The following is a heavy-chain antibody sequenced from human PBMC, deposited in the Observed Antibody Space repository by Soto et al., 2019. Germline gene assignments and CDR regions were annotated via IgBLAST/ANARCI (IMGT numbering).Heavy chain of an antibody. CDR1: GYDFSTFW. V-gene: IGHV5-51*01. CDR3: AGHRNAGWFDP. CDR2: IYPDDSDV. Sequence: GESLKISCKASGYDFSTFWIAWVRQMPGRGLEWMGVIYPDDSDVTYSPSFQGQVTISVDKSMTTAYLHWSSLRASDTATYYCAGHRNAGWFDPWGQGTPVTVSS. J-gene: IGHJ5*02.